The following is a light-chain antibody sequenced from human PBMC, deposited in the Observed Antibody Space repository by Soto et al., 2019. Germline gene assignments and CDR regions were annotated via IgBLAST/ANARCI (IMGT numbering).Light chain of an antibody. V-gene: IGKV1-27*01. CDR3: QKYNSAPT. CDR2: AAS. Sequence: DVQMTQSPSTLSASVGDRVTITCRASQSINNLLAWYQQKPGKAPKLLIYAASTLQSGVPSRFSGSGSVTDFTLTISSLQPEDVATYYCQKYNSAPTFGQGTKVDI. J-gene: IGKJ1*01. CDR1: QSINNL.